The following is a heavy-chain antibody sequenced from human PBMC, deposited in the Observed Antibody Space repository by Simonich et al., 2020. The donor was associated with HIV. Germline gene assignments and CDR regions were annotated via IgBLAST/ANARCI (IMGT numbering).Heavy chain of an antibody. CDR2: FNHRSST. CDR3: ARDRFIAAAGARYFDL. Sequence: QVQLQQWGAGLLKPSETLSLTCAVYGGSFSGYYWSWIRQPPGKGLEWIGEFNHRSSTNSNPSLKSRVTISVDASKNQFSLRLSSVTAADTAVYYCARDRFIAAAGARYFDLWGRGTLVTVSS. CDR1: GGSFSGYY. V-gene: IGHV4-34*01. D-gene: IGHD6-13*01. J-gene: IGHJ2*01.